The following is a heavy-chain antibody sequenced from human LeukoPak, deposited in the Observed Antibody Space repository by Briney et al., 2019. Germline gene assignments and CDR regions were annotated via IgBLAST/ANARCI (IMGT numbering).Heavy chain of an antibody. D-gene: IGHD2-21*01. CDR3: AKRLSYFDY. J-gene: IGHJ4*02. Sequence: GGSLRLSCAASGFTFSSYAMHWVRQAPGKGLEWVAVISYDGSNKYYADSVKGRFTISRDNSKNTLYLQMNSLRAEDTAVYYCAKRLSYFDYWGQGTLVTVSS. CDR1: GFTFSSYA. V-gene: IGHV3-30-3*02. CDR2: ISYDGSNK.